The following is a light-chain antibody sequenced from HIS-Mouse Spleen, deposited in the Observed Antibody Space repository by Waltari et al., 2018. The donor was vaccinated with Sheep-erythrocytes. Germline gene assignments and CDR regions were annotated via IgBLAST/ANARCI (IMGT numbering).Light chain of an antibody. Sequence: QSALTQPRSVSGSPGQSVTISCTGTSSEVGGYNYVSWYQQHPGKAPKRMIYDVSKRPSGVPDRFSGSKSGNTASLTISGLQAEDEADYYCCSYAGSYNHVFATGTKVTVL. CDR2: DVS. V-gene: IGLV2-11*01. J-gene: IGLJ1*01. CDR3: CSYAGSYNHV. CDR1: SSEVGGYNY.